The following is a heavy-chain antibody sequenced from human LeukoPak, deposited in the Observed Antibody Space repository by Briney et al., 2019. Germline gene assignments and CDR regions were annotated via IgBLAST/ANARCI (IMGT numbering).Heavy chain of an antibody. CDR1: GYTFTGYY. CDR3: ARGEYSSSWYFDY. CDR2: INPNSGGT. V-gene: IGHV1-2*02. D-gene: IGHD6-13*01. Sequence: ASVKVSCKASGYTFTGYYMHWVRQAPGQGLEGMGWINPNSGGTNYAQKFQGRVTMTRDTSISTAYMELSRLRSDDTAVYYCARGEYSSSWYFDYWGQGTLVTVSS. J-gene: IGHJ4*02.